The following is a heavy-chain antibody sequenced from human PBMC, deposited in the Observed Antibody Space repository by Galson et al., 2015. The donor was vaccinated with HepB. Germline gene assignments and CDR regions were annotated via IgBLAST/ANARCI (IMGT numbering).Heavy chain of an antibody. Sequence: SLRLSCAASGFSFSNHAMNWVRQAPGEGLEWVSSISGSDGDASTYYADSVKGRFTISRDNSKNTLYLQMNSLRAEDTAIYYCAKDPPYYDVLTGYLDSWGQGTLVTVSP. CDR1: GFSFSNHA. CDR2: ISGSDGDAST. CDR3: AKDPPYYDVLTGYLDS. J-gene: IGHJ4*02. D-gene: IGHD3-9*01. V-gene: IGHV3-23*01.